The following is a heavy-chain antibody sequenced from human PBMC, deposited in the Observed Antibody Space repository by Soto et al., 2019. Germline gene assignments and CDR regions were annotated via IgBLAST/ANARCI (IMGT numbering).Heavy chain of an antibody. J-gene: IGHJ4*02. CDR3: VRGRILRLRFGDFDS. CDR2: INHIGTT. D-gene: IGHD5-12*01. V-gene: IGHV4-34*01. Sequence: SETLSITCTVYGGSFTFSGYYWSWIRQPPGKGLEWIGEINHIGTTKYNPSLESRVTISLDTSKNHISLDLTSVTAADTAVYYCVRGRILRLRFGDFDSWGQGTLVTVSS. CDR1: GGSFTFSGYY.